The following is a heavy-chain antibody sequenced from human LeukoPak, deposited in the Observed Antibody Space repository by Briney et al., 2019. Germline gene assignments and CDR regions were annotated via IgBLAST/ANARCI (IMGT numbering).Heavy chain of an antibody. J-gene: IGHJ4*02. CDR2: ISYDGSNK. CDR3: ARAGYDGIDY. CDR1: GFTFSSYW. V-gene: IGHV3-30*03. D-gene: IGHD5-12*01. Sequence: EGSLRLSCAASGFTFSSYWMSWVRQAPGKGLEWVAVISYDGSNKYYADSVKGRFTISRDNSKNTLYLQMNSLRAEDTAVYYCARAGYDGIDYWGQGTLVTVSS.